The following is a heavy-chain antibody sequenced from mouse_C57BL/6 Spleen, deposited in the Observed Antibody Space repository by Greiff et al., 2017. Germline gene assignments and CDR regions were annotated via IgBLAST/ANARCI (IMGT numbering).Heavy chain of an antibody. CDR1: GYTFTDYY. J-gene: IGHJ4*01. D-gene: IGHD2-4*01. CDR3: ARGGTMITTRIYYYAMDY. V-gene: IGHV1-76*01. Sequence: VKLQESGAELVRPGASVKLSCKASGYTFTDYYINWVKQRPGQGLEWIARIYPGSGNTYYNEKFKGKATLTAEKSSSTAYMQLSSLTSEDSAVYFCARGGTMITTRIYYYAMDYWGQGTSVTVSS. CDR2: IYPGSGNT.